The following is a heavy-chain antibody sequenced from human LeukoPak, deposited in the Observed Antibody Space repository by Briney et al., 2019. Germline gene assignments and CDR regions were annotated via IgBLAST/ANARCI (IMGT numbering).Heavy chain of an antibody. J-gene: IGHJ4*02. Sequence: PSETLSLTCAVYGGSFSGYYWSWIRQPPGKGLEWIGEINHSGSTNYNSSLKSRVTISVDTSKNQFSLKLSSVTAADTAVYYCARLPFGDYWGQGTLVTVSS. CDR1: GGSFSGYY. CDR3: ARLPFGDY. D-gene: IGHD3-16*01. V-gene: IGHV4-34*01. CDR2: INHSGST.